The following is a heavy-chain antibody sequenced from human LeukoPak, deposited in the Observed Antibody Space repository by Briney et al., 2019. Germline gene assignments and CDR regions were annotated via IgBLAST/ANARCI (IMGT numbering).Heavy chain of an antibody. V-gene: IGHV1-69*05. J-gene: IGHJ3*02. CDR1: GGTFSSYA. CDR2: IIPIFGTA. Sequence: SVKVSCKASGGTFSSYAISWVRQAPGQGLEWMGRIIPIFGTANYAQKFQGRVTITTDESTSTAYMELSSLRSEDTAVYYCARGCEMATIGMAFDIWGQGTMVTVSS. D-gene: IGHD5-24*01. CDR3: ARGCEMATIGMAFDI.